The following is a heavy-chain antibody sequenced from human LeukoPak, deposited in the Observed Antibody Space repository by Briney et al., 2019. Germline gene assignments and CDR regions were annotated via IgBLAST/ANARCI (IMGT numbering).Heavy chain of an antibody. Sequence: PGGSLRLSCAASGFSFNTYSMNWVRQAPGKGLEWVSSISSSSSYIYYADSVKGRFTISRDNAKNSLYLQMNSLRAEDTAVYYCARLWFGELNLDYWGQGTLVTVSS. V-gene: IGHV3-21*01. CDR3: ARLWFGELNLDY. J-gene: IGHJ4*02. CDR1: GFSFNTYS. D-gene: IGHD3-10*01. CDR2: ISSSSSYI.